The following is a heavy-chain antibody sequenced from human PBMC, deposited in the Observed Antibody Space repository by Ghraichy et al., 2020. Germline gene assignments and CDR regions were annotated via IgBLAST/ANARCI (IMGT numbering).Heavy chain of an antibody. CDR3: ARAPYCSDGICYARYYYGMDV. CDR1: GGSISHHF. D-gene: IGHD2-15*01. V-gene: IGHV4-59*11. J-gene: IGHJ6*02. Sequence: SETLSLTCAVSGGSISHHFWTWVRQSPGKGLEWIAYLSYTENTNYNPSLKSRLTISVDTSRNQFSLKLTSVTAADTAVDYCARAPYCSDGICYARYYYGMDVWGQGTTVTVSS. CDR2: LSYTENT.